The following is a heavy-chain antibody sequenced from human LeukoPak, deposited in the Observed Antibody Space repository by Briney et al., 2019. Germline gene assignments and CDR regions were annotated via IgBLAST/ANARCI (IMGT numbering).Heavy chain of an antibody. CDR3: ARDWAAAGYNWFDP. Sequence: PSETLSLTCTVSGGSISSYYWSWIRRPAGKGLEWIGRIYTSGSTNYNPSLKSRVTMSVDTSKNQFSLKLSSVTAADTAVYYCARDWAAAGYNWFDPWGQGTLVTVSS. CDR1: GGSISSYY. J-gene: IGHJ5*02. CDR2: IYTSGST. D-gene: IGHD6-13*01. V-gene: IGHV4-4*07.